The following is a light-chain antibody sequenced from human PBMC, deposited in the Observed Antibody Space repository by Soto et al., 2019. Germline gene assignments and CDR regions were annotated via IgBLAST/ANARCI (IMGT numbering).Light chain of an antibody. CDR2: EVS. J-gene: IGLJ1*01. CDR1: SSDVGAYDF. CDR3: SSYTSSSTRV. V-gene: IGLV2-14*03. Sequence: QSALTQPASVSGSPGQSITLSCTGTSSDVGAYDFVSWYQQHPDKAPKLMIYEVSNRPSGVSNRFSGSKSVNTATLTISGLQAEDEADYYCSSYTSSSTRVFGTGTKVTVL.